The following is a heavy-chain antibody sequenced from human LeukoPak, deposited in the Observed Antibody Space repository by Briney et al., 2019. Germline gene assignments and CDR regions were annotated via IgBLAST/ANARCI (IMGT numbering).Heavy chain of an antibody. D-gene: IGHD2-8*01. J-gene: IGHJ3*02. CDR2: INSDGDT. CDR3: ARAHIVVTKNGAFDI. Sequence: GGSLRLSCAASGFFANINYMTWIRQAPGRGLEWVSVINSDGDTFYADSVKGRLTVSRDTSTLYLQMSSLRVEDTGVYYCARAHIVVTKNGAFDIWGQGTLVTVAS. V-gene: IGHV3-66*01. CDR1: GFFANINY.